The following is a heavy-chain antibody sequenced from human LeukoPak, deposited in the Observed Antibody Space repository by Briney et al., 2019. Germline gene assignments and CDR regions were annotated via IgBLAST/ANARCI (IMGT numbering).Heavy chain of an antibody. CDR2: ISSTGGST. J-gene: IGHJ5*02. V-gene: IGHV3-23*01. CDR1: GFTFSSYA. CDR3: ARGYSSLDP. Sequence: GGSLRLSCAASGFTFSSYAMSWVRQAPGEGLEWVSGISSTGGSTYYADSVKGRFTISRDNSKNTLYLQMNSLTAEDTAVYYCARGYSSLDPWGQGTLVTVSS. D-gene: IGHD6-19*01.